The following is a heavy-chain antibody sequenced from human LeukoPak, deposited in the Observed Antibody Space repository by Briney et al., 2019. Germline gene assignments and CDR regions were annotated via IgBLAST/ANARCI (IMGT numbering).Heavy chain of an antibody. CDR2: ISGSGGST. D-gene: IGHD3-10*01. V-gene: IGHV3-23*01. CDR1: GFTFSLYA. CDR3: AKVRTQLLWFGELFNDY. J-gene: IGHJ4*02. Sequence: GSLRLSCAASGFTFSLYAMSWVRQAPGKGLEWVPVISGSGGSTYYADSVKGRFTISRDNPKNTLYQQMNSLRTKDTAVYDCAKVRTQLLWFGELFNDYWGQGTLVTVSS.